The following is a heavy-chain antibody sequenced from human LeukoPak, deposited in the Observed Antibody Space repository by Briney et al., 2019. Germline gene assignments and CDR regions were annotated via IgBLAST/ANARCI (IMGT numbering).Heavy chain of an antibody. Sequence: GRSLRLSCAASGFTFSSYGMHWVRQAPGKGLEWVAVIWYDGSNKYYADSEEGRFTISRGNSKNTLYLQMNSLRAEDTAVYYCAKDGDNYYYMDVWGKGTTVTVSS. J-gene: IGHJ6*03. D-gene: IGHD7-27*01. CDR3: AKDGDNYYYMDV. V-gene: IGHV3-33*06. CDR2: IWYDGSNK. CDR1: GFTFSSYG.